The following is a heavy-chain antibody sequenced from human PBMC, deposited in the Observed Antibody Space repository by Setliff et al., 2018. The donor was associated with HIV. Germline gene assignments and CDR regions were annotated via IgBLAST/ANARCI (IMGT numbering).Heavy chain of an antibody. CDR3: ARQTATGTSATFDS. J-gene: IGHJ4*02. CDR1: GGSFSGYH. V-gene: IGHV4-34*01. CDR2: INHTGNT. Sequence: PSETLSLTCAVYGGSFSGYHWNWIRQFPGKGLEWIGEINHTGNTQYNPSLKNRCSMSIDTSKNQFSLKLSSVTAADTAVYYCARQTATGTSATFDSWGQGSLVTVSS. D-gene: IGHD2-21*02.